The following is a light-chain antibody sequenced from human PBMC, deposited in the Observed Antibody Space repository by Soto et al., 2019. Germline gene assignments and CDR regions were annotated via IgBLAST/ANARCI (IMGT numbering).Light chain of an antibody. CDR3: QQFGTSPLYT. CDR1: QTFGRTY. J-gene: IGKJ2*01. Sequence: ESVLTQSQGTLSLSPGERVTLSCRASQTFGRTYLAWYQQKPGQSPRLLIYDASSRATGIPDRFSGSGSGTDFTLTISRLEHEDFAVYYCQQFGTSPLYTFGQGTKLEIK. CDR2: DAS. V-gene: IGKV3-20*01.